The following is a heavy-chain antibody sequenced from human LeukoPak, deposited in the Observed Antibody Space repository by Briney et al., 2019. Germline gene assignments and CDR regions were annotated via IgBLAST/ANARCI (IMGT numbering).Heavy chain of an antibody. CDR2: ISYDGSNK. Sequence: GGSLRLSCPASGFTFSSYAMHWVRQAPSKGLEWVAVISYDGSNKYYADSVKGRFTISRDNSKNTLYLQMNSLRAEDTAVYYCARDKGTTEHSNWFDPWGQGTLVTVSS. CDR1: GFTFSSYA. CDR3: ARDKGTTEHSNWFDP. V-gene: IGHV3-30-3*01. J-gene: IGHJ5*02. D-gene: IGHD4-17*01.